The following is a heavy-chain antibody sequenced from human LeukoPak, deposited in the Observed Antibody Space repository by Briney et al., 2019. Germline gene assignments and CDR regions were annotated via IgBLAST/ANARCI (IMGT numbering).Heavy chain of an antibody. V-gene: IGHV4-4*07. CDR1: GGSISSYY. J-gene: IGHJ5*01. CDR2: IYTSGST. D-gene: IGHD3-10*01. CDR3: ATDGMVRGPDAWFDS. Sequence: SETLSLTCTVSGGSISSYYWSWIRQPAGEGLGWVGRIYTSGSTNYNPSLKSRATMSVDTSKNQFSLNLTSVTAADTAVYYCATDGMVRGPDAWFDSWGQGTLVTVSS.